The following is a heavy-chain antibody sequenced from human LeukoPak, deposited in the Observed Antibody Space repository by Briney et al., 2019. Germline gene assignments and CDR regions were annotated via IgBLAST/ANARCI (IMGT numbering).Heavy chain of an antibody. CDR2: ITKGGSEK. V-gene: IGHV3-7*05. D-gene: IGHD3-3*01. CDR1: GFTFSSYW. J-gene: IGHJ4*02. CDR3: ARDLDQDTYYDFWSGYLFDY. Sequence: GGSLRLSCAASGFTFSSYWMSWVRQAPGKGLEWVANITKGGSEKYYVDSVKGRFTISRDNAKNSLYLQMNSLRAEDTAVYYCARDLDQDTYYDFWSGYLFDYWGQGTLVTVSS.